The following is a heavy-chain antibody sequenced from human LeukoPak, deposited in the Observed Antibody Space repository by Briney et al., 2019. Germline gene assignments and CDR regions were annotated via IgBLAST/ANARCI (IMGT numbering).Heavy chain of an antibody. V-gene: IGHV4-61*01. Sequence: SETLSLTCTVSGYSISSGYYWGWIRQPPGKGLEWIGYIYYSGSTNYNPSLKSRVTISVDTSKNQFSLKLSSVTAADTAVYYCARGGDGYNYDGYYFDYWGQGTLVTVSS. CDR3: ARGGDGYNYDGYYFDY. J-gene: IGHJ4*02. D-gene: IGHD5-24*01. CDR1: GYSISSGYY. CDR2: IYYSGST.